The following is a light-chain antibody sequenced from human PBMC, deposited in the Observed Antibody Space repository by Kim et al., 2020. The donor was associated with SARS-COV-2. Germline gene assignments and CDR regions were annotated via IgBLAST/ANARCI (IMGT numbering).Light chain of an antibody. V-gene: IGKV3-15*01. CDR1: QSVSSN. Sequence: SPGERATLSCRARQSVSSNLAWYLQKPGQAPRLLIYGASTRATGIPARFSGSGSGTEFTLTISSLQSEDFAVYYCQQYNNWPTWTFGQGTKVDIK. CDR2: GAS. CDR3: QQYNNWPTWT. J-gene: IGKJ1*01.